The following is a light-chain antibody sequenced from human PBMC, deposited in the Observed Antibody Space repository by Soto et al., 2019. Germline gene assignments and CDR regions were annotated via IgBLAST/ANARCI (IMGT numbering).Light chain of an antibody. CDR2: DVS. Sequence: QSVLTQPASVSGSPGQSITISCTGASSDVCGYNSVSWYQHHPGKAPKLMIFDVSDRPSGVSSRFSGSKSGNTASLTISGLQAEDEADYYCSSYTTSSTPHYVFGPGTKVTVL. CDR1: SSDVCGYNS. J-gene: IGLJ1*01. V-gene: IGLV2-14*03. CDR3: SSYTTSSTPHYV.